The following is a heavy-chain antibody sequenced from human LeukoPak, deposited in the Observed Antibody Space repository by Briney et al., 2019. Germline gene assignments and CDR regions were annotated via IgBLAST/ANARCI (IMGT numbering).Heavy chain of an antibody. CDR2: IYYSGNT. V-gene: IGHV4-39*07. J-gene: IGHJ6*03. Sequence: SETLSLTCTVSGVSMSSSNSYWGWIRQPPGKGLEWIGSIYYSGNTYYNASLKSQVSISIDTSKNQFSLKLSSVTAADTAVYYCARVQNYYYNYMDVWGKGTTVTVSS. CDR1: GVSMSSSNSY. CDR3: ARVQNYYYNYMDV.